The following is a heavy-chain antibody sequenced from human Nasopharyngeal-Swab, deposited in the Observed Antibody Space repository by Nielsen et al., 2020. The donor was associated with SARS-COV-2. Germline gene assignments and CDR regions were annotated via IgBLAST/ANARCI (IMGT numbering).Heavy chain of an antibody. CDR1: GFTFSNFD. D-gene: IGHD2/OR15-2a*01. Sequence: GESLKISCTASGFTFSNFDMHWVRQRPGKGLEWVSGIGTAGNPYPPGSVKGQFTISRENANNSLYLQMDSLRAGDTAVYYCARRGVSNSFDMWGQGTMVTVSS. CDR2: IGTAGNP. J-gene: IGHJ3*02. V-gene: IGHV3-13*05. CDR3: ARRGVSNSFDM.